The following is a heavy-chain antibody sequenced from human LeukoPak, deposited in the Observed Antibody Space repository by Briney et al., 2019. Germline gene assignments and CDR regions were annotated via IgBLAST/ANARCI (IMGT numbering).Heavy chain of an antibody. CDR2: IYCSGST. Sequence: PSETLSLTCTVSGGSISSYYWSWIRQPPGKGLEWIGYIYCSGSTNYNPSLKSRVTISVDTSKNQFSLKLSSVTAADTAVYYCARFPSRGTPFDYWGQGTLVTASS. CDR1: GGSISSYY. D-gene: IGHD6-19*01. J-gene: IGHJ4*02. CDR3: ARFPSRGTPFDY. V-gene: IGHV4-59*01.